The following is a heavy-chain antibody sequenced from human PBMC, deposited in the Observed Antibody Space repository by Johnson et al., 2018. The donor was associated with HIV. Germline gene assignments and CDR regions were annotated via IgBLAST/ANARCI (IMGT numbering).Heavy chain of an antibody. D-gene: IGHD1-26*01. CDR1: GFTFSSYA. Sequence: QMLLVESGGGVVQPGRSLRLSCAASGFTFSSYAMHWVRQAPGKGLEWVAVIPYDGSNKYYAAPVTGRFTISSDNSKNTLYLQMNSLRAEATAVYYCARALVDDAFDIWGQGTMVTVSS. J-gene: IGHJ3*02. CDR2: IPYDGSNK. V-gene: IGHV3-30-3*01. CDR3: ARALVDDAFDI.